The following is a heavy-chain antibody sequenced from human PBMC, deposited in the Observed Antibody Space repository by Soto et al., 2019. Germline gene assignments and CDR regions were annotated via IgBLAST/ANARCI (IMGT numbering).Heavy chain of an antibody. Sequence: GGSLRLSCAASGFTFDDYAMHWVRQAPGKGLEWVSGISWNSGSIGYADSVKGRFTISRDNAKNSLYLQMNSLRAEDTALYYGAKGRYCSSTSCTNLYYYYGRDVWGQGTTVTVSS. CDR1: GFTFDDYA. CDR3: AKGRYCSSTSCTNLYYYYGRDV. D-gene: IGHD2-2*01. CDR2: ISWNSGSI. V-gene: IGHV3-9*01. J-gene: IGHJ6*02.